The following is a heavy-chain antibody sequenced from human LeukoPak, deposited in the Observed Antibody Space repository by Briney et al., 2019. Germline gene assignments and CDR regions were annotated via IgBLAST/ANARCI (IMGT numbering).Heavy chain of an antibody. CDR2: ISAYNGNT. J-gene: IGHJ6*03. D-gene: IGHD3-3*01. V-gene: IGHV1-18*01. CDR3: ASYRTILGTDNYYMDV. Sequence: ASVKVSCKASGYTFTSYGISWVRQAPGQGLEWMGWISAYNGNTNYAQKLQGRVTMTTDTSTSTAYMELRSLRSDDTAVYYCASYRTILGTDNYYMDVWGKGTTVTVSS. CDR1: GYTFTSYG.